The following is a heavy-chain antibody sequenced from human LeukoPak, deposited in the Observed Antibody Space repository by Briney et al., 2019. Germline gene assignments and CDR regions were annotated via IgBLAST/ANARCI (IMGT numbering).Heavy chain of an antibody. J-gene: IGHJ3*02. CDR2: IYYSGST. D-gene: IGHD2-15*01. Sequence: SETLSLTCTVSGGSISSSSYYWGWIRQPPGKGLEWIGSIYYSGSTYYNPSLKSRVTISVDTSKNQFSLKLSSVTAADTAVYYCARAGGYCSGGSCHSGRDAFDIWGQGTMVTVSS. V-gene: IGHV4-39*07. CDR3: ARAGGYCSGGSCHSGRDAFDI. CDR1: GGSISSSSYY.